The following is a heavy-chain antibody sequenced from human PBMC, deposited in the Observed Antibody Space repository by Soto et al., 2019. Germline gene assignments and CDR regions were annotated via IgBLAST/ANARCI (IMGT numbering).Heavy chain of an antibody. V-gene: IGHV3-7*01. CDR3: VSGSRYSGSGAFDI. D-gene: IGHD2-15*01. Sequence: EVQLVESGGGLVQPGGSLRLSCVAFGFSFSSYWMTWVRQAPGKGLEWVANIKQDGSEKYYVDSVKGRFTVSRDNAKNSLSLQMNSLRAEDTAMYYCVSGSRYSGSGAFDIWGRGTTVTVSS. CDR2: IKQDGSEK. CDR1: GFSFSSYW. J-gene: IGHJ3*02.